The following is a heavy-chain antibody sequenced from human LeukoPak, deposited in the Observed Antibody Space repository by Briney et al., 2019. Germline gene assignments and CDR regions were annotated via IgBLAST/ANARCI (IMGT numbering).Heavy chain of an antibody. D-gene: IGHD3-10*01. CDR3: ARGGYYGSGSFPDY. CDR2: ISAYNGDT. CDR1: GYTFSSFG. V-gene: IGHV1-18*01. Sequence: ASVTVSFKASGYTFSSFGINWMRQAPGQGLAWVGWISAYNGDTNYAQKVQGRVTMTTETSTSTAYMDLGSLRSDGTAVYYCARGGYYGSGSFPDYWGQGTLVSVSS. J-gene: IGHJ4*02.